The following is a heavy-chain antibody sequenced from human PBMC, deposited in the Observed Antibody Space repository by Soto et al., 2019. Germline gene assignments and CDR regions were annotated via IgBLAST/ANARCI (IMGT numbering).Heavy chain of an antibody. Sequence: QVQLVESGGGVVQPGRSLRLSCAPSGFTFSNYAMHWVRQAPGKGLEWVAVISYDGSNKYYADSVKGRFTISRENSKNTLYLQMNSLRAEDTAVYYCARDKRDLRFLEWSYYFDYWGQGTLVTVSS. D-gene: IGHD3-3*01. CDR3: ARDKRDLRFLEWSYYFDY. V-gene: IGHV3-30-3*01. CDR2: ISYDGSNK. J-gene: IGHJ4*02. CDR1: GFTFSNYA.